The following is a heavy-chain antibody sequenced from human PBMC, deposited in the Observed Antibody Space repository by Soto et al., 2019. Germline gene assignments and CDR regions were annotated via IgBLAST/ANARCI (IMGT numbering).Heavy chain of an antibody. CDR3: AKVLAEWRFAVAGIPNYFDY. D-gene: IGHD6-19*01. J-gene: IGHJ4*02. Sequence: GGSLRLSCAASGFTFSSYAMSWVRQAPGKGLEWVSAISGSGGSTYYADSVKGRFTISRDNSKNTLYLQMNSLRAEDTAVYYCAKVLAEWRFAVAGIPNYFDYWGQGTLVTVSS. CDR1: GFTFSSYA. CDR2: ISGSGGST. V-gene: IGHV3-23*01.